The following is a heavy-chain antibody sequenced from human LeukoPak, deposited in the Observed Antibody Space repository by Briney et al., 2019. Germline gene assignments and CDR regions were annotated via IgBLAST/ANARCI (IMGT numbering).Heavy chain of an antibody. CDR3: ARLRYCTGDTCFSPIDN. CDR2: MYPGNSDT. J-gene: IGHJ4*02. CDR1: GYTFNNYW. Sequence: GESLKISCKGSGYTFNNYWIGWVRQMSGKGLEWMAIMYPGNSDTRYSPSFQGQVTISVDKSISTAYLEWSSLKASDTAMYYCARLRYCTGDTCFSPIDNWGQRTLVTVSS. V-gene: IGHV5-51*01. D-gene: IGHD2-15*01.